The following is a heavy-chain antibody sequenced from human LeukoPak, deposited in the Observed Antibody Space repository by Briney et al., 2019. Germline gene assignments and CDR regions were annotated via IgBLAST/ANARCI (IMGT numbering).Heavy chain of an antibody. Sequence: SETLSLTCTVSGGSISSSSYYWGWIRQPPGTGLEWIGSIYYSGSTYYNPSLKSRVTISVDTSKNQFSLKLSSVTAADTAAYYCASSRRYDFWSGYGFGYWGQGTLVTVSS. V-gene: IGHV4-39*01. CDR2: IYYSGST. CDR1: GGSISSSSYY. CDR3: ASSRRYDFWSGYGFGY. J-gene: IGHJ4*02. D-gene: IGHD3-3*01.